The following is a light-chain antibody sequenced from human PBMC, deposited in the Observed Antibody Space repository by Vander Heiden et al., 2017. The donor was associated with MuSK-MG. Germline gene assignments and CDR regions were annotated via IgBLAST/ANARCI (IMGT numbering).Light chain of an antibody. V-gene: IGKV3-11*01. CDR1: QSVSSY. CDR3: QQRSNWPLLT. Sequence: EIVLTQSPATLSLSPGERATLSCRASQSVSSYLVWYQQKRGQAPRLLIYDASNRATGIPARFSGSGYGTDFTLTISSREPEDFAVYYCQQRSNWPLLTFGGGTKVEIK. J-gene: IGKJ4*01. CDR2: DAS.